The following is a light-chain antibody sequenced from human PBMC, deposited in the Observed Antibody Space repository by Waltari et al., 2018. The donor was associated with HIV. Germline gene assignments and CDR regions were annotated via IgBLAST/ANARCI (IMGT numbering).Light chain of an antibody. CDR3: SSYTTSSTYV. V-gene: IGLV2-14*01. J-gene: IGLJ1*01. CDR1: RTDIGAYNY. Sequence: QSALAQPASVSGSPGQSITISCTGTRTDIGAYNYVSWYQKHPDRAPKVIIDQFKSRPSGVSDRFSGSKSGNTASLTISGLQAEDEADYYCSSYTTSSTYVFGRGTTVSVL. CDR2: QFK.